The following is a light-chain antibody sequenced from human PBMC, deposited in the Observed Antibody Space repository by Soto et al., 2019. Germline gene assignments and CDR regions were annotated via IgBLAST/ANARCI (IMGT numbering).Light chain of an antibody. V-gene: IGKV3-20*01. CDR3: QQYGSPWT. CDR2: AVS. Sequence: EIVLTQSPGTLSLSPGERATLSCRASQSLANYLAWYQQKPGQAPRLLIHAVSSRATGIPDRFSGSGSGTDFTLTISRLEPEDSAVYFCQQYGSPWTFGQGTKVEIK. CDR1: QSLANY. J-gene: IGKJ1*01.